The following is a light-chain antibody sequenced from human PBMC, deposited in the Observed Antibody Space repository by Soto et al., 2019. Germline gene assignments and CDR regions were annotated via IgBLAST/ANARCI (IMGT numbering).Light chain of an antibody. CDR2: RAS. J-gene: IGKJ3*01. Sequence: DIQMTQSPSTLPASVGDRVTITCRVNQSISRWLVWYQQKPGKAPKLLIHRASRLESGVPSRFSGSGSGTDFTLTINSLQPDDFGTYYCQQYKSYSPFTFGPGTIVDI. CDR3: QQYKSYSPFT. V-gene: IGKV1-5*03. CDR1: QSISRW.